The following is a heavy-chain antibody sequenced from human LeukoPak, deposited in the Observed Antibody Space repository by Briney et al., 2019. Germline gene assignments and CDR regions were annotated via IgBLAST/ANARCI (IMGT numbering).Heavy chain of an antibody. J-gene: IGHJ4*02. CDR2: ISGDGGST. Sequence: PGGSLRLSCAASGFTFDDYAMHWVRQAPGKGLEWVSLISGDGGSTYYADSVKGRFTISRDNSKNTLYLQMNSLRAEDTAVYYCAKDQVYSYGSGYGPYYFDYWGQGTLVTVSS. CDR3: AKDQVYSYGSGYGPYYFDY. D-gene: IGHD5-18*01. V-gene: IGHV3-43*02. CDR1: GFTFDDYA.